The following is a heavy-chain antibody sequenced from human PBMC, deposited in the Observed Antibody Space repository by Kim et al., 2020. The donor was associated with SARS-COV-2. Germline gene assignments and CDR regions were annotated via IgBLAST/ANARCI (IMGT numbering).Heavy chain of an antibody. D-gene: IGHD6-13*01. CDR1: GGSISSSSYY. Sequence: SETLSLTCTVSGGSISSSSYYWGWIRQPPGKGLEWIGSIYYSGSTYYNPSLKSRVTISVDTSKNQFSLKLSSVTAADTAVYYCASPKSPRSSWYFGYGMDVWGQGTTVTVSS. CDR2: IYYSGST. CDR3: ASPKSPRSSWYFGYGMDV. J-gene: IGHJ6*02. V-gene: IGHV4-39*01.